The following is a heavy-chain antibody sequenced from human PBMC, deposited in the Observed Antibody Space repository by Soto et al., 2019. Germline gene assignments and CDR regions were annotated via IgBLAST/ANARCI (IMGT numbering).Heavy chain of an antibody. J-gene: IGHJ6*02. Sequence: TLCRTGSVSGGSFSSDSFIWSWVRQFPGKGLEWIGYINYSWTTYYNPSLRSRITMSVDTSKNQFSLNLSSVTAADTAVYYCARDHKWDGMDVWGQGTTVTVSS. V-gene: IGHV4-31*03. CDR1: GGSFSSDSFI. CDR2: INYSWTT. D-gene: IGHD1-26*01. CDR3: ARDHKWDGMDV.